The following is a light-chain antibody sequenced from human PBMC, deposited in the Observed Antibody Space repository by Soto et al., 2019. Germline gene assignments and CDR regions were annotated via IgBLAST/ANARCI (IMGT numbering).Light chain of an antibody. CDR1: QSISSW. V-gene: IGKV1-5*01. CDR2: DAS. CDR3: QQYNSYPWT. J-gene: IGKJ1*01. Sequence: DIQMTQSPCTLSASVGDEVTITFRASQSISSWLAWYQQKPGKAPKLLIYDASSLESGVPSRFSGSGSGTQFTLTISSLQPDDFATYYCQQYNSYPWTFGQGTKV.